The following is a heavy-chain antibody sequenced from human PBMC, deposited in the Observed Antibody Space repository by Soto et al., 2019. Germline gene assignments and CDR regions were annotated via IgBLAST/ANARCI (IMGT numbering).Heavy chain of an antibody. CDR3: ARDRGTVEVPPAFSWFDP. CDR2: IWHDGSIQ. J-gene: IGHJ5*02. V-gene: IGHV3-33*01. D-gene: IGHD2-2*01. Sequence: QVHLVESGGAVVQPGRSLRLSCEASGFTFSSFGMHWVRQSQGEGLEWVGAIWHDGSIQLYADSVKGRFTISRDNSKNTLYLQMNSLRAEDAAVYYCARDRGTVEVPPAFSWFDPWGQGTLVTVSS. CDR1: GFTFSSFG.